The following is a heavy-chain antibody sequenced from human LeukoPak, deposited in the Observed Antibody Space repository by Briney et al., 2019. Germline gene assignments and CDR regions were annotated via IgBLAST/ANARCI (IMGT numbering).Heavy chain of an antibody. CDR3: ARVNRDWTSPDY. D-gene: IGHD3/OR15-3a*01. CDR2: FYRGDST. J-gene: IGHJ4*02. V-gene: IGHV3-53*01. Sequence: PGGSLRLSCAASGFTVSSSYMYWVRQAPGKGLEWVSFFYRGDSTYYAESVRGRFTISRDNSKNTLYLLMNSLIPEDTAVYYCARVNRDWTSPDYWGQGTLVTVSS. CDR1: GFTVSSSY.